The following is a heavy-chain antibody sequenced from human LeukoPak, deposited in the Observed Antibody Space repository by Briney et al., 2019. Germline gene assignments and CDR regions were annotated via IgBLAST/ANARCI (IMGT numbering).Heavy chain of an antibody. CDR3: ARAYGFLEVADI. Sequence: PGGSLRLSCAASGGTFSSYAISWVRQAPGQGLEWMGGIIPIFGTANYAQKFQGRVTITADESTSTAYMELSSLRSEDTAVYYCARAYGFLEVADIWGQGTMVTVSS. CDR1: GGTFSSYA. CDR2: IIPIFGTA. V-gene: IGHV1-69*01. J-gene: IGHJ3*02. D-gene: IGHD3-10*01.